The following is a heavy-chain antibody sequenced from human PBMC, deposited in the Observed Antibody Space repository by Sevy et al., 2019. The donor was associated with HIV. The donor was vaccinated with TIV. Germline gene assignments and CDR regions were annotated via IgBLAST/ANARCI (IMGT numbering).Heavy chain of an antibody. CDR3: AREHDYGDYFDY. CDR2: IYYSGST. CDR1: GGSISSGDYY. Sequence: SETLSLTCTVSGGSISSGDYYWSWIRQPPGKGLEWIGYIYYSGSTYYNPSVKSRVTISVDTSKNQFSLKLSSVTAADTAVYYCAREHDYGDYFDYWGQGTLVTVSS. D-gene: IGHD4-17*01. J-gene: IGHJ4*02. V-gene: IGHV4-30-4*01.